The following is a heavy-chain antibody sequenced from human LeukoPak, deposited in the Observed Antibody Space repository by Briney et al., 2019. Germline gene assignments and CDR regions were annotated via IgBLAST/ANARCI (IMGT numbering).Heavy chain of an antibody. V-gene: IGHV4-61*10. D-gene: IGHD4-23*01. J-gene: IGHJ3*02. CDR1: GGSISSGSYY. CDR2: IYYSGGT. CDR3: ARDYGGNSGAFDI. Sequence: SETLSLTCTVSGGSISSGSYYWSWIRQPAGKGLEWIGYIYYSGGTNYNPSLKSRVTISVDTSKNQFSLKLSSVTAADTAVYYCARDYGGNSGAFDIWGQGTMVTVSS.